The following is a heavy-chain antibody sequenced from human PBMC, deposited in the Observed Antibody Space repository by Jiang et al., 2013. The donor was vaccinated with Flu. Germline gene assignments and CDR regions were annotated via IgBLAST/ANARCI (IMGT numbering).Heavy chain of an antibody. CDR1: GFTFSDYY. D-gene: IGHD2-15*01. J-gene: IGHJ4*02. CDR3: ARRYCSGGSCYPMTFDY. CDR2: ISSSGSYT. Sequence: SGFTFSDYYMNWIRQAPGKGLEWVSYISSSGSYTNYADSVKGRFTISRDNAKNSLYLLMNSLRTEDTAVYYCARRYCSGGSCYPMTFDYWGQGTLVTVSS. V-gene: IGHV3-11*06.